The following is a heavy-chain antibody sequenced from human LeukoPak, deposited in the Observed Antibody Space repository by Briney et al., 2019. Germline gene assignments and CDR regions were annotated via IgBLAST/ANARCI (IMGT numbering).Heavy chain of an antibody. CDR2: IIPIFGTA. Sequence: ASVKVSCKASGGTFSSYAISWVRQAPGQGLEWMGGIIPIFGTANYAQKFQGRDTITADESTSTAYMELSSLRSEETAVYYCARTSTYSSYVYYFDHWRQGPLVTVPS. CDR3: ARTSTYSSYVYYFDH. V-gene: IGHV1-69*13. CDR1: GGTFSSYA. D-gene: IGHD6-6*01. J-gene: IGHJ4*02.